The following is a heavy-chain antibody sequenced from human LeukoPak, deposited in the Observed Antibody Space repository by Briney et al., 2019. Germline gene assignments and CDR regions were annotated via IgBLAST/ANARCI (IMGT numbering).Heavy chain of an antibody. D-gene: IGHD6-13*01. Sequence: ARGSLRLSCVASGFTVRSNYMSWVCQAPGRGLEWVSVVYSGGTTYYADSVKGRFTISRDNSKNTLYLQMNSLRAEDTAVYYCARVKVAVAGIGWFDPWGQESVVTVSS. V-gene: IGHV3-53*01. CDR3: ARVKVAVAGIGWFDP. CDR2: VYSGGTT. CDR1: GFTVRSNY. J-gene: IGHJ5*02.